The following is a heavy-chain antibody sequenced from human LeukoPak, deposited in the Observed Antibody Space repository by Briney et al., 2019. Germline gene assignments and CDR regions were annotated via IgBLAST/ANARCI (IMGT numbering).Heavy chain of an antibody. V-gene: IGHV4-30-2*01. CDR3: ARGADSSGYVYFQH. D-gene: IGHD3-22*01. J-gene: IGHJ1*01. CDR1: GGSISSGGYS. Sequence: SQTLSLTCAVSGGSISSGGYSWSWIRQPPGKGLEWIGYIYHSGSTYYNPSLKSRVTISVDRSKNQFSLKLSSVTAADTAVYYCARGADSSGYVYFQHWGQGTLVTVSS. CDR2: IYHSGST.